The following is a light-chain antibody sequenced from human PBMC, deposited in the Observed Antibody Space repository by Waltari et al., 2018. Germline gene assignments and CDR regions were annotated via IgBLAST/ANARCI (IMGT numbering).Light chain of an antibody. CDR2: EGS. J-gene: IGLJ3*02. CDR1: SSDGGIYNL. V-gene: IGLV2-23*01. CDR3: CSYAGSNTWV. Sequence: QSALPQPASVSGSPGQSITIPCPGPSSDGGIYNLFPWYQHHPGKAPKPMIYEGSKRPSGVSNRFSGSKSGNTASLTISGLQAEDEADYYCCSYAGSNTWVFGEGTKLTVL.